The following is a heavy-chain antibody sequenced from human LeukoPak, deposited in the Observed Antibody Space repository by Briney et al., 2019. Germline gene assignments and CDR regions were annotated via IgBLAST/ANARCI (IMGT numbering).Heavy chain of an antibody. Sequence: PGGSLRLSCAASGFTFSDSWMSWVRQAPGKGLEWVANMNQDGSAKGYVASVKGRFTVSRDNARNYLYLQMSSLRPEDTAVYYCATYTHWVAGDVWGQGTTVTVSS. D-gene: IGHD3-16*01. CDR3: ATYTHWVAGDV. V-gene: IGHV3-7*01. CDR1: GFTFSDSW. J-gene: IGHJ6*02. CDR2: MNQDGSAK.